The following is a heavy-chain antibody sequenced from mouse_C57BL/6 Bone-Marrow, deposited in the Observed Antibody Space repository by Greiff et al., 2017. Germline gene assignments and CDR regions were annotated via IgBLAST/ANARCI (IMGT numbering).Heavy chain of an antibody. V-gene: IGHV1-55*01. CDR3: ARHLYYCDY. CDR2: IYPGSGST. J-gene: IGHJ2*01. CDR1: GYTFTSSW. Sequence: VQLQQPGAELVKPGASVTMSCKASGYTFTSSWITWVKQWPGQGLEWIGDIYPGSGSTNYNEKFKNKATLTVDTSSSTSYMQLSSLTSEDSAVYYCARHLYYCDYWGQGTTLTVSS.